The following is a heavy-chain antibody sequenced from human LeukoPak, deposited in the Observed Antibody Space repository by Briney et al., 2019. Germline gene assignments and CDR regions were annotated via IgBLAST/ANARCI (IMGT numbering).Heavy chain of an antibody. CDR2: INMYNDNT. J-gene: IGHJ4*02. V-gene: IGHV1-18*01. Sequence: VASVKVSCKASGYTFTSYAISWVRQAPGQGPEWMGWINMYNDNTNYAQKLQGGVTMTTDTSTSTAYMELRSLRSDDTAVYYCARVVGNYVWGSYRPEGCFDSWGQGTLVTVSS. D-gene: IGHD3-16*02. CDR3: ARVVGNYVWGSYRPEGCFDS. CDR1: GYTFTSYA.